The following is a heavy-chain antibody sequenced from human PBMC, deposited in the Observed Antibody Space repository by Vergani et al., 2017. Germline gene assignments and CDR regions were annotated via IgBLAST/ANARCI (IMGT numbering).Heavy chain of an antibody. J-gene: IGHJ6*04. D-gene: IGHD5-12*01. CDR3: AKANPRNSGYDYLYYYHAMDV. CDR2: ISGSGGST. V-gene: IGHV3-23*04. Sequence: EVQLVESGGDLAQPGGSLTLSCVAYGLVCSDYTMSWVRQAPGRGLEWVSGISGSGGSTYYAGSVKGRFTISRDSSKNTLYLQMNSLSAGDTAVYYCAKANPRNSGYDYLYYYHAMDVWGKGTTVTVSS. CDR1: GLVCSDYT.